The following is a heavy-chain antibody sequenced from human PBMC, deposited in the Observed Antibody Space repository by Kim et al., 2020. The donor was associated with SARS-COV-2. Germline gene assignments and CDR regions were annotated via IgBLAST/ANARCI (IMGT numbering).Heavy chain of an antibody. D-gene: IGHD1-1*01. V-gene: IGHV3-15*01. CDR1: GFTFSNAW. Sequence: GGSLRLSCAASGFTFSNAWMSWVRQAPGKGLEWVGRIKSKTDGGTTDYAAPVKGRFTISRDDSKNTLYLQMNSLKTEDTAVYYCTTDLKRWNRVRFGNWGQGTLVTVSS. CDR3: TTDLKRWNRVRFGN. J-gene: IGHJ4*02. CDR2: IKSKTDGGTT.